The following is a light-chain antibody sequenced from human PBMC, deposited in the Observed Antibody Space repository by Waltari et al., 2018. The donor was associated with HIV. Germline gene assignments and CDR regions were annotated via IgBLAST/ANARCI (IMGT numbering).Light chain of an antibody. V-gene: IGLV1-40*01. CDR1: SPNIGAGFD. CDR2: SNS. CDR3: QSYDSSLSAL. J-gene: IGLJ2*01. Sequence: HSVLTQPPSVSGAPGQRVTISCTGSSPNIGAGFDVHWYQHLPGTAPKLLIYSNSNRPSGVPDRFSGSKSGTSASLAITGLQAEDEADYYCQSYDSSLSALFGGGTKLTVL.